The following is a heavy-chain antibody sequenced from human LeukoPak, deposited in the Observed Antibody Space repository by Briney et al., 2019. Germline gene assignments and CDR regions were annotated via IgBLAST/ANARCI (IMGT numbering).Heavy chain of an antibody. CDR1: GFTFSVAA. CDR2: IGASGEST. J-gene: IGHJ6*02. CDR3: ARDLHYYVAMDV. D-gene: IGHD3-10*02. Sequence: GGSLRLSCAASGFTFSVAAMTWVRQAPGKGLEWVSLIGASGESTYYADSVKGRFAISRDNSKSMLFLQLNSLRAEDTALYYCARDLHYYVAMDVWGQGTTVTVSS. V-gene: IGHV3-23*01.